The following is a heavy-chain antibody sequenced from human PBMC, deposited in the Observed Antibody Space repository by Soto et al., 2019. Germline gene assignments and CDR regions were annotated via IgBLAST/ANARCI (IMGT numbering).Heavy chain of an antibody. V-gene: IGHV1-69*13. CDR1: GYTFTSYA. CDR2: IIPIFGTA. Sequence: GASVKVSCKASGYTFTSYAISWVRQAPGQGLEWMGGIIPIFGTANYAQKFQGRVTITADESTSTAYMELSSLRSEDTAVYYCAMNSGYSSSWSRSYYYYGMDVWGQGTTVTVSS. J-gene: IGHJ6*02. CDR3: AMNSGYSSSWSRSYYYYGMDV. D-gene: IGHD6-13*01.